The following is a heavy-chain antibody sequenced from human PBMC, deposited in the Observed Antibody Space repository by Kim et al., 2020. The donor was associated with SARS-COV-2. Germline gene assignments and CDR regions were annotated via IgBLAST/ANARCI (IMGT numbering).Heavy chain of an antibody. V-gene: IGHV3-30*18. D-gene: IGHD2-21*01. J-gene: IGHJ6*02. CDR2: ISYDGSNK. Sequence: GGSLRLSCAASGFTFSSYGMHWVRQAPGKGLEWVAVISYDGSNKYYADSVKGRFTISRDNSKNTLYLRMNSLRAEDTAVYYCAKDRGYSLFYYGMDVWGQGTTVTVSS. CDR3: AKDRGYSLFYYGMDV. CDR1: GFTFSSYG.